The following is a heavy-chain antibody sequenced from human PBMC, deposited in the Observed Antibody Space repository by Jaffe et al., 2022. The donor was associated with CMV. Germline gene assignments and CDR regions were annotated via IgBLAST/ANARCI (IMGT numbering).Heavy chain of an antibody. Sequence: QVQLQESGPGLMKPSETLSLTCTVSGGSISSYYWTWIRQPAGKGLEWIGRFYISGSTTYNPSLKSRVTMSVDTSKNEFSLRLSSVTAADTAVYYCARGYSGWTFDYWGQGTLVTVSS. CDR3: ARGYSGWTFDY. V-gene: IGHV4-4*07. J-gene: IGHJ4*02. D-gene: IGHD6-19*01. CDR2: FYISGST. CDR1: GGSISSYY.